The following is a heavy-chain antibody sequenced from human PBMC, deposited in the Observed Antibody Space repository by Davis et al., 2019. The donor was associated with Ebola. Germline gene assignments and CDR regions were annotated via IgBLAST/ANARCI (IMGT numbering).Heavy chain of an antibody. CDR2: IKHDGIEK. CDR3: ARDRVVDGFNFEKYYYFGMDV. D-gene: IGHD5-24*01. V-gene: IGHV3-7*01. J-gene: IGHJ6*02. CDR1: DLTFRTSW. Sequence: GSLRLSCVVSDLTFRTSWMSWVRQAPGKGLEWVANIKHDGIEKNYVDSVKGRFAISRDNAKNSLYLQMNSLRAEDSAVYYCARDRVVDGFNFEKYYYFGMDVWGQGTTVTVSS.